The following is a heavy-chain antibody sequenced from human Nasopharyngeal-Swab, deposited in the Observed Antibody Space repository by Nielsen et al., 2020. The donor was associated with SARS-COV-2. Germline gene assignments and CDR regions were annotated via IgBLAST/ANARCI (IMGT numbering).Heavy chain of an antibody. Sequence: GESLKISCKGPGYSFTSYWISWVRQMPGKGLEWMGRIDPSDSYTNYSPSLQGHVTISADKSISTAYLQWSSLKASDTAMYYCARHQPTIAVDWFDPWGQGTLVTVSS. V-gene: IGHV5-10-1*01. CDR1: GYSFTSYW. CDR3: ARHQPTIAVDWFDP. CDR2: IDPSDSYT. D-gene: IGHD6-19*01. J-gene: IGHJ5*02.